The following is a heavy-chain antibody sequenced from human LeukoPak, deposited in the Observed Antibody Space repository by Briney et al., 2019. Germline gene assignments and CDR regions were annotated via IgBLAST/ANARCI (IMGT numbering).Heavy chain of an antibody. D-gene: IGHD3-10*01. CDR2: IYSGGNT. V-gene: IGHV3-53*01. CDR3: ASSVYSGSPTKSFDY. CDR1: GFIVRTNY. J-gene: IGHJ4*02. Sequence: GGSLRLSCAVSGFIVRTNYMNWVRQAPGKGLEWVSVIYSGGNTYYADSVKGRFTISRDNSKNTLYLQMNSLRVEETAVYYCASSVYSGSPTKSFDYWGQGTLVTVSS.